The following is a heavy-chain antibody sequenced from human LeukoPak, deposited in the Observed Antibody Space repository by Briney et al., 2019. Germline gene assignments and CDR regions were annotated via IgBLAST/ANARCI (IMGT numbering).Heavy chain of an antibody. CDR3: AKGYRYSSGLRGISDYFDY. CDR2: ISGSGGST. D-gene: IGHD5-18*01. Sequence: QPGGSLRLSCAASGFTFSSYAMSWVRQAPGKGLEWVSAISGSGGSTYYADSVKGRFTISRDNSKNTLYLQMNSLRAEDTAVYYCAKGYRYSSGLRGISDYFDYWGQGTLVTVSS. J-gene: IGHJ4*02. CDR1: GFTFSSYA. V-gene: IGHV3-23*01.